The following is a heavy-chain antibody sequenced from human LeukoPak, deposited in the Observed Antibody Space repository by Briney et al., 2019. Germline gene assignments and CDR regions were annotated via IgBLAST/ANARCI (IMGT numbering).Heavy chain of an antibody. J-gene: IGHJ4*02. CDR1: GGSISSYY. D-gene: IGHD3-22*01. CDR2: IYTSGST. CDR3: ASGVYDSSGYYYYFDY. V-gene: IGHV4-4*07. Sequence: SETLSLTCTVSGGSISSYYWSWIRQPAGKGLEWIGRIYTSGSTNYNPSLKSRVTMSVDTSKNQFSLKLSSVTAADTAVYYCASGVYDSSGYYYYFDYWGQGTLVTVSS.